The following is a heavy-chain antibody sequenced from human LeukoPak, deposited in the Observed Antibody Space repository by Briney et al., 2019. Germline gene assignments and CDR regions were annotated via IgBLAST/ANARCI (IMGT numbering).Heavy chain of an antibody. CDR3: ARDGDIVATFFDY. CDR1: GFTFSSYE. D-gene: IGHD5-12*01. Sequence: PGGSLRLSCAASGFTFSSYEMNWVRQAPGKGLEWVAVIWYDGSNKYYADSVKGRFTISRDNSKNTLYLQMNSLRAEDTAVYYCARDGDIVATFFDYWGQGTLVTVSS. CDR2: IWYDGSNK. V-gene: IGHV3-33*08. J-gene: IGHJ4*02.